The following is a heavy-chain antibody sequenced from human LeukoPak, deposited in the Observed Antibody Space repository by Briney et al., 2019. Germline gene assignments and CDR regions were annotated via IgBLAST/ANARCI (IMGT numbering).Heavy chain of an antibody. CDR3: ARPGVGFDY. V-gene: IGHV3-74*01. J-gene: IGHJ4*02. CDR1: GFTFTSYW. Sequence: GGSLRLSCAASGFTFTSYWMHWVRQAPAKGLVWLSRINTDGTITSYADSLEGRFTISRDNAKNTVYLQMNSLRTEDTAVYYCARPGVGFDYWGQGTLVTVSS. CDR2: INTDGTIT.